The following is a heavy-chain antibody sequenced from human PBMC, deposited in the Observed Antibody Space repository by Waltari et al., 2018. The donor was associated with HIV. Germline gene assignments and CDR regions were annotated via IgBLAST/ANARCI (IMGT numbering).Heavy chain of an antibody. J-gene: IGHJ4*02. Sequence: QVQLVQSGAEVKKPGASVKVSCKASGYTFTGYYMHWVRQAPGQGLEWMGRINPNSGGTNYAQKFQGRVTMTRDTSISTAYMELSRLRSDDTAVYYCARGGRYYYGSGSYYKSFDYWGQGTLVTVSS. CDR3: ARGGRYYYGSGSYYKSFDY. CDR1: GYTFTGYY. CDR2: INPNSGGT. V-gene: IGHV1-2*06. D-gene: IGHD3-10*01.